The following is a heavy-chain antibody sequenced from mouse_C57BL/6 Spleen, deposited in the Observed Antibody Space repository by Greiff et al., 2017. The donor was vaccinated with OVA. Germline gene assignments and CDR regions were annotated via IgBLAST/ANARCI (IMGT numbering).Heavy chain of an antibody. J-gene: IGHJ3*01. Sequence: QVQLQQPGAELVMPGASVKLSCKASGYTFTSYWMHWVQQRPGQGLEWIGEIDPSDSYTNYNQKFKGKSTLTVDKSSSTAYMQLSSLTSEDSAVYYCAPYYGSSSFAYWGQGTLVTVSA. CDR2: IDPSDSYT. D-gene: IGHD1-1*01. V-gene: IGHV1-69*01. CDR3: APYYGSSSFAY. CDR1: GYTFTSYW.